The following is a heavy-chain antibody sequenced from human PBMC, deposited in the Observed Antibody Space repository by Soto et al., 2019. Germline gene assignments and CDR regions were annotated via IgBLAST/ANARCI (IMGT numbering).Heavy chain of an antibody. D-gene: IGHD6-13*01. CDR1: GGSFSGYY. CDR3: ARGLPAAGRRWGLYRPLDMDV. V-gene: IGHV4-34*01. Sequence: ASETLSLTCAVYGGSFSGYYWSWIRQPPGKGLEWIGEINHSGSTNYNPSLKSRVTISVDTSKNQFSLKLSSVTAADTAVYYCARGLPAAGRRWGLYRPLDMDVWGQGTTVTVSS. CDR2: INHSGST. J-gene: IGHJ6*02.